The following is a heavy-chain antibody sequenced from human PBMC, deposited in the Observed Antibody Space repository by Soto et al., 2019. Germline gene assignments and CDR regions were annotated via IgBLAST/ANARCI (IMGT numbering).Heavy chain of an antibody. V-gene: IGHV3-23*01. D-gene: IGHD3-9*01. J-gene: IGHJ5*02. CDR3: ARDLRPGLTVPTKSGFDP. CDR2: TSIGGNT. Sequence: PGGSLRLSCEASGFPFNTYAMAWFRQVPGMGLEWVSTTSIGGNTDLAESVRGRFTVSRDNSKNTLYLQMTNLRVEDAAIYFCARDLRPGLTVPTKSGFDPWGQGTRVTVSS. CDR1: GFPFNTYA.